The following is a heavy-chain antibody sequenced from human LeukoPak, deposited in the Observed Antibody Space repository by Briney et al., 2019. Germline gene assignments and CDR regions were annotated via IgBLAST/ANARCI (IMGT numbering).Heavy chain of an antibody. D-gene: IGHD3-10*01. J-gene: IGHJ4*02. CDR2: IYHSGST. V-gene: IGHV4-38-2*02. Sequence: SETLSLTCIVSGYSTSSGYFWGWIRQPPGKGLEWIGRIYHSGSTYYNPSLKSRVTISVDTSKNQFSLKLSSVTAADTAVYYCASWPEGRIVDYWGQGTLVTVSS. CDR3: ASWPEGRIVDY. CDR1: GYSTSSGYF.